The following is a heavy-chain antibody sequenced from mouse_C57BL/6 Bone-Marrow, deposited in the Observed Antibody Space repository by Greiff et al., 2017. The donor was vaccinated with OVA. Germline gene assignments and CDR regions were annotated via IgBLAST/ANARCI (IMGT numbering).Heavy chain of an antibody. V-gene: IGHV1-75*01. J-gene: IGHJ3*01. CDR1: GYTFTDYY. CDR2: IFPGSGST. D-gene: IGHD3-1*01. Sequence: QVQLKESGPELVKPGASVKISCKASGYTFTDYYINWVKQRPGQGLEWIGWIFPGSGSTYYNEKFKGKATLTADKSSSTAYMELRSLTSEDSAVYFCARSGLFAYWGQGTLVTVSA. CDR3: ARSGLFAY.